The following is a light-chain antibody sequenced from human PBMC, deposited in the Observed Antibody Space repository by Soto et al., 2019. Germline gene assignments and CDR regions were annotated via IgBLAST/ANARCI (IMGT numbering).Light chain of an antibody. CDR2: DAS. Sequence: DIQMTQSPATLSASVGDRVTITCRASQSVRSWLAWYQQKPGTAPKLLIFDASRLESGVPSRFSGSASGTEFTLTISSLQPDDFATYYCQQYDNYPLTFGGGTRWKS. V-gene: IGKV1-5*01. J-gene: IGKJ4*01. CDR3: QQYDNYPLT. CDR1: QSVRSW.